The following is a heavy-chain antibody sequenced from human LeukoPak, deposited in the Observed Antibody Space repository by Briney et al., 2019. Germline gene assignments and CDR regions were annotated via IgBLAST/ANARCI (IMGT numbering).Heavy chain of an antibody. Sequence: ASVKVSCKASGYTFTSYGISWVRQAPGQGLEWMGWISAYNGNTNYAQKLQGGVTMTTDTSTSTAYMELRSLRSDDTAVYYCARDLHWLLLWFGGGGMDVWGQGTTVTVSS. CDR3: ARDLHWLLLWFGGGGMDV. V-gene: IGHV1-18*01. CDR1: GYTFTSYG. J-gene: IGHJ6*02. CDR2: ISAYNGNT. D-gene: IGHD3-10*01.